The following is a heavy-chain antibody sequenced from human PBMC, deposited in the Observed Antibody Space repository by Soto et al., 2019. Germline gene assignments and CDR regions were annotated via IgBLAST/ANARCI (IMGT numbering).Heavy chain of an antibody. J-gene: IGHJ4*02. CDR2: IYYSGST. Sequence: SLTCTVSGGSIISGDYYWSWIRQPPGKGLEWIGYIYYSGSTYYNPSLKSRVTISVDTSKNQFSLKLSSVTAADTAVYYCARVRVDYYDSRVDYLFDYWRKGRXVTVFS. CDR3: ARVRVDYYDSRVDYLFDY. D-gene: IGHD3-22*01. CDR1: GGSIISGDYY. V-gene: IGHV4-30-4*01.